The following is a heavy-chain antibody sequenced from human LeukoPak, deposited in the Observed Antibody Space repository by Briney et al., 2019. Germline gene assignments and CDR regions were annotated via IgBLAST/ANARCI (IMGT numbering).Heavy chain of an antibody. J-gene: IGHJ5*02. Sequence: SETLSLTCTVSGGSISSCYWSWIRQPPGKGLEWIGYICYSGSTNYNPSLKSRVTISVDTSKNQFSLKLSSVTAADTAVYYCARRFLTIDNWFDPWGQGTLVTVSS. D-gene: IGHD3-3*01. V-gene: IGHV4-59*08. CDR2: ICYSGST. CDR1: GGSISSCY. CDR3: ARRFLTIDNWFDP.